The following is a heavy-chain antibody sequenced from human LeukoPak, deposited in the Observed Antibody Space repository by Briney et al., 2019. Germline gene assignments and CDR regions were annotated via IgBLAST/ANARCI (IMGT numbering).Heavy chain of an antibody. CDR2: ISSSGSTI. D-gene: IGHD3-10*01. V-gene: IGHV3-48*03. CDR3: ARGKFGDLVDY. CDR1: GFTFSSYE. Sequence: GALRLSCAASGFTFSSYEMNWVRQAPGKGLEWVSYISSSGSTIYYADSVKGRFTISRDNAKNSLYLQMNSLRAEDTAVYYCARGKFGDLVDYWGQGTLVTVSS. J-gene: IGHJ4*02.